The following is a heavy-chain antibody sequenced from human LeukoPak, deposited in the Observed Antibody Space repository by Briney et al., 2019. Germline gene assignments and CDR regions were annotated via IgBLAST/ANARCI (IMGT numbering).Heavy chain of an antibody. CDR1: GFTFSSYG. Sequence: GGSLRLSCAASGFTFSSYGMHWVRQAPGKGLEWVAVIWYDGSNKYYADSVKGRFTISRDNSKNTLYLQMNSLRAEDTAVYSCARGYCTSSSCYNDYWGQGTLVTVSS. CDR2: IWYDGSNK. V-gene: IGHV3-33*01. D-gene: IGHD2-2*02. J-gene: IGHJ4*02. CDR3: ARGYCTSSSCYNDY.